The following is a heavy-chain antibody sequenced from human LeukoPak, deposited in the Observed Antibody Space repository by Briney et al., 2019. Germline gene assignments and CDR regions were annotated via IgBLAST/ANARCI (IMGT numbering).Heavy chain of an antibody. CDR2: IKADGSVR. D-gene: IGHD4-17*01. CDR3: ARGEFGDLRYDY. Sequence: GGSLRLSCAASGFTFSTYWMSWVRQAPGEGLEWVANIKADGSVRFYVDSVEGRFTIFRDNAKNSLYLQMNSLRVEDTAMYYCARGEFGDLRYDYWGQGSLVTVSS. V-gene: IGHV3-7*03. CDR1: GFTFSTYW. J-gene: IGHJ4*02.